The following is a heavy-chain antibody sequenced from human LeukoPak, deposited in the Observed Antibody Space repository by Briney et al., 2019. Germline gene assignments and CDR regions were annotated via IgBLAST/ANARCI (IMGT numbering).Heavy chain of an antibody. CDR1: GFTFSSNA. D-gene: IGHD1-7*01. Sequence: GGSLRLSCAASGFTFSSNAMTWVRQAPGKGLEWVSTISANGFTTYYADSVKGRFTISRDNAKNTLYLQMNSLRAEDTAVYYCARDYGGTGTFDYWGQGTLVTVSS. CDR2: ISANGFTT. V-gene: IGHV3-23*01. CDR3: ARDYGGTGTFDY. J-gene: IGHJ4*02.